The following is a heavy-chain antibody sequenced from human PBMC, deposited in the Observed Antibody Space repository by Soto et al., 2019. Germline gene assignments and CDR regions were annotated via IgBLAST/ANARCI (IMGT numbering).Heavy chain of an antibody. J-gene: IGHJ6*02. V-gene: IGHV1-24*01. CDR3: ATVGDLLNGKGGYYYYGMDV. Sequence: ASVNVSFKFSGYTFSELSIHWVRQAPGKGLECVGCFDPEYGETIYAQKFQGRVTITEDTSTDTAYMELSSLRSEDTAVYYCATVGDLLNGKGGYYYYGMDVWGQGTPVTVSS. CDR1: GYTFSELS. D-gene: IGHD3-9*01. CDR2: FDPEYGET.